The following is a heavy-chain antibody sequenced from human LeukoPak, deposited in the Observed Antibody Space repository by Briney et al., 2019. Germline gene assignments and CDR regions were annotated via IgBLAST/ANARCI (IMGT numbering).Heavy chain of an antibody. V-gene: IGHV4-4*07. CDR3: AITGGYCSSTSCYEPEKMDV. J-gene: IGHJ6*02. D-gene: IGHD2-2*01. Sequence: SETLSLTCTVSGGSISSYYWSWIRPPAGKGLEWIGRIYTSGSTNYNPSLKSRVTMSVDTSKNQFSLKLSSVTAADTAVYYCAITGGYCSSTSCYEPEKMDVWGQGTTVTVSS. CDR1: GGSISSYY. CDR2: IYTSGST.